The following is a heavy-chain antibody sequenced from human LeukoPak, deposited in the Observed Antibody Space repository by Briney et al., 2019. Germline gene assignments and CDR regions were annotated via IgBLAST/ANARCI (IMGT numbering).Heavy chain of an antibody. V-gene: IGHV4-39*01. Sequence: SETLSLTCTVSGGSISSSSYYWGWIRQPPGKGLEWIGSIYYSGSTYYNPSLKSRVTISVDTSKNQFSLKLSSVTAADTAVYYCARWSRGRAFDIWGQGTVVTVSS. J-gene: IGHJ3*02. CDR1: GGSISSSSYY. CDR3: ARWSRGRAFDI. D-gene: IGHD3-3*01. CDR2: IYYSGST.